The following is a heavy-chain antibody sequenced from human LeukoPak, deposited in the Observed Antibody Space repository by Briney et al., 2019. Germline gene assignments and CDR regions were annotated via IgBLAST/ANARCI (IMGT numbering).Heavy chain of an antibody. CDR3: AKDLGSSGYFDY. J-gene: IGHJ4*02. CDR2: ISYDGSNK. V-gene: IGHV3-30*18. D-gene: IGHD3-22*01. CDR1: GFTFSSYG. Sequence: GRSLRLSCAASGFTFSSYGMHWFRQAPGKGLAWVAVISYDGSNKYYADSVKGRFTISRDNSKNTLYLQMNSLRAEDTAVYYCAKDLGSSGYFDYWGQGTLVTVSS.